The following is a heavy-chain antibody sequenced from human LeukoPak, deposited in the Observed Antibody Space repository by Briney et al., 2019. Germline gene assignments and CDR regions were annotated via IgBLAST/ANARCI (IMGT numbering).Heavy chain of an antibody. Sequence: SETLSLTCTVSGGSISSHYWSWIRQPPGKGLEWMGYIYYSGSTNYNPSLKSRVTISVDTSKNQFSLKLSSVTAAETAVYYCARSFYGSGSYYNRDYYYYYMDVWGKGTTVTVSS. D-gene: IGHD3-10*01. CDR3: ARSFYGSGSYYNRDYYYYYMDV. J-gene: IGHJ6*03. CDR1: GGSISSHY. CDR2: IYYSGST. V-gene: IGHV4-59*11.